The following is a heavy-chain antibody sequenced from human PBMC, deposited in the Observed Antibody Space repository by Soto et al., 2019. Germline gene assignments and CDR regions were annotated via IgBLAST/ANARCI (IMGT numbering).Heavy chain of an antibody. J-gene: IGHJ4*02. CDR2: INAGNGNT. V-gene: IGHV1-3*01. D-gene: IGHD3-16*01. CDR1: GYTFTSYA. CDR3: GGVGGERVTGDFDY. Sequence: QVQLVQSGAEVKKPGASVKVSCKASGYTFTSYAMHWVRQAPGQRLEWMGWINAGNGNTKYSQKSRGELTITRKTPASKAYMELGGRRFEETAGNYGGGVGGERVTGDFDYWGQGTLVTVSS.